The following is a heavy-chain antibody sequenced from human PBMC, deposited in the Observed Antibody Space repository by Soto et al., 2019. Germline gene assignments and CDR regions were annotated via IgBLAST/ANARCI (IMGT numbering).Heavy chain of an antibody. Sequence: QVQLVQSGAEVKKPGSSVKVSCKASGGTFSSYTISWVRQTPGQGLEWMGRIIPILGIANYAQKFQGRVTITADKSTSTAYMELSSLRSEDTAVYYCARVNSSSLNNYMDVWGKGTTVTVSS. CDR3: ARVNSSSLNNYMDV. D-gene: IGHD6-6*01. J-gene: IGHJ6*03. CDR2: IIPILGIA. V-gene: IGHV1-69*02. CDR1: GGTFSSYT.